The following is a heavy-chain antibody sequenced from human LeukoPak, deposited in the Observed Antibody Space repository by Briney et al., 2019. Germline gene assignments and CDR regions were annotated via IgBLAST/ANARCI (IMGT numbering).Heavy chain of an antibody. CDR2: TYYRSNKLYT. CDR3: ARDPANWFDP. Sequence: SQTLSLTCAISGDSVARNSAAWNWIRPSPSRGLEWLGRTYYRSNKLYTEYSASVKSRITINPDTSKNQFSLHLNSVTPEDTAVYYCARDPANWFDPWGQGTLVTVSS. CDR1: GDSVARNSAA. J-gene: IGHJ5*02. V-gene: IGHV6-1*01.